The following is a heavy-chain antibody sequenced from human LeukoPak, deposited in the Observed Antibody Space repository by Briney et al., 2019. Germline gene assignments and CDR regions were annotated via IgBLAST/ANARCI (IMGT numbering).Heavy chain of an antibody. J-gene: IGHJ4*02. D-gene: IGHD2-15*01. V-gene: IGHV4-59*01. CDR2: IYYSGST. Sequence: SETLSLTCTVSGGSISSYYWSWIRQPPGKGLEWIGYIYYSGSTNYNPSLKGRVTISVDTSKNQFSLKLSSVTAADTAVYYCARVQRGGLDYWGQGTLVTVSS. CDR1: GGSISSYY. CDR3: ARVQRGGLDY.